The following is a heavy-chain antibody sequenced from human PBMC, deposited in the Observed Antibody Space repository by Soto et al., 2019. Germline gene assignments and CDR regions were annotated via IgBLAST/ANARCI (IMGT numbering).Heavy chain of an antibody. D-gene: IGHD2-21*02. V-gene: IGHV4-34*01. CDR3: ARGAYCGGDCYSVRLGY. CDR2: INHSGST. Sequence: SETLSLTCAVYGGSFSGYYWSWIRQPPGKGLEWIGEINHSGSTNYNPSLKSRVTISVDTSKNQFSLKLSSVTAADTAVYYCARGAYCGGDCYSVRLGYWGQGTLVTVSS. J-gene: IGHJ4*02. CDR1: GGSFSGYY.